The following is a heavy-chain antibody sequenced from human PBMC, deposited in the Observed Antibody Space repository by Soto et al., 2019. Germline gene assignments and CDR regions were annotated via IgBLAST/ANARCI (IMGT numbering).Heavy chain of an antibody. J-gene: IGHJ5*01. CDR3: AIPGVRHNLVPDS. CDR2: IYPGDSDT. V-gene: IGHV5-51*01. CDR1: GYSFTSYW. Sequence: PGESLKISCKGSGYSFTSYWIGWVRQMPGKGLEWMGIIYPGDSDTIYSPSFQGQVTISADKSIDTAYLQWNSLKASDTAIYYCAIPGVRHNLVPDSWGQGTLVTVSS. D-gene: IGHD6-6*01.